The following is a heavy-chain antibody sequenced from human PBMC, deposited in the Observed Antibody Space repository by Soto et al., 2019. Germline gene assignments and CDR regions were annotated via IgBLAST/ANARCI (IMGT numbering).Heavy chain of an antibody. CDR2: MHYTGFS. V-gene: IGHV4-59*02. CDR3: ARFGYISGWVDY. Sequence: SETLSLTCSFSGDSVTSHYLTWIRQSPEKGLEWIGYMHYTGFSHYNPSLKSRLTISVDRSKKQFTLKLTSVTAADTAVYYCARFGYISGWVDYWGQGTLVTVSS. J-gene: IGHJ4*02. D-gene: IGHD6-19*01. CDR1: GDSVTSHY.